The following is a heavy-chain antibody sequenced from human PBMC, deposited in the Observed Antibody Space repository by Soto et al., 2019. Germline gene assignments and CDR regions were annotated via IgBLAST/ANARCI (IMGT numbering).Heavy chain of an antibody. D-gene: IGHD3-22*01. J-gene: IGHJ4*02. CDR1: GGSFSNYY. CDR2: INHSGST. Sequence: QVQLQQWGAGLLKPSETLSLTCAVFGGSFSNYYWSWIRQPPGKGLEWIGEINHSGSTNYNPSLQSRVTISVDTSKNQFSLKLSSVTAADTAVYFCARGLPKAYSSGSSHFDYWGQGTLVTVSS. V-gene: IGHV4-34*01. CDR3: ARGLPKAYSSGSSHFDY.